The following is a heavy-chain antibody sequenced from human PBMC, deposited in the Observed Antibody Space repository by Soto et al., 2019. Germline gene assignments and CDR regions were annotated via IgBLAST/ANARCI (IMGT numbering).Heavy chain of an antibody. CDR1: GYTFTGYY. Sequence: GSSVKISCKASGYTFTGYYMHWVRQAPGQGLEWMGWINPNSGGTNYAQKFQGRVTMTRDPSISTAYMELSRLRSDDTAVYYYARPSGRQADYWVHGTLVTVAT. D-gene: IGHD1-1*01. CDR3: ARPSGRQADY. J-gene: IGHJ4*01. V-gene: IGHV1-2*02. CDR2: INPNSGGT.